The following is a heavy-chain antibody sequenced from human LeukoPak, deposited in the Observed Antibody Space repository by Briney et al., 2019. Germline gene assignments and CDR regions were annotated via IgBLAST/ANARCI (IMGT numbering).Heavy chain of an antibody. CDR2: IPSDGSNE. D-gene: IGHD3-10*01. V-gene: IGHV3-30*02. CDR1: RFTFSNYG. J-gene: IGHJ4*02. Sequence: PGGSLRLSCAASRFTFSNYGMHWVRQAPGKGLEWVAFIPSDGSNEYYADSVKGRFTISRDNSKNTLYLQMNSLRAEDTAVYYCAKGSDPFRRFREFNVQLPRPIRHYYFDSWGQGTLVTVSS. CDR3: AKGSDPFRRFREFNVQLPRPIRHYYFDS.